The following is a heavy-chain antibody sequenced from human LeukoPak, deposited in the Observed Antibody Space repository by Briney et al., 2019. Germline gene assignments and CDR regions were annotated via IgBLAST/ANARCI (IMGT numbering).Heavy chain of an antibody. V-gene: IGHV3-23*01. CDR2: ISGSGAYT. J-gene: IGHJ3*02. D-gene: IGHD2-2*01. Sequence: GGSLRLSCAASGFTFNSYAMNWVRQAPGKGLEWVSVISGSGAYTDYADSVKGRFTISRDNSRDTPYLQMNCLRAEDTAVYYCAKDHCSSSSCYADAFDIWGQGTMVTVSS. CDR1: GFTFNSYA. CDR3: AKDHCSSSSCYADAFDI.